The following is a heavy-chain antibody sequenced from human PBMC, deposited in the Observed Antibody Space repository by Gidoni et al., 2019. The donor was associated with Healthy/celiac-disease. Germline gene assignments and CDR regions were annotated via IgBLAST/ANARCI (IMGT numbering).Heavy chain of an antibody. CDR3: AREEDCSSTSCSPYYYYYYMDV. D-gene: IGHD2-2*01. CDR1: GFTFSSYS. CDR2: ISSSSSYI. J-gene: IGHJ6*03. Sequence: EVQLVESGGGMVKPGGSLRLSCAASGFTFSSYSMNWVRQAPGKGLEWVSSISSSSSYIYYADSVKGRFTISRDNAKNSLYLQMNSLRAEDTAVYYCAREEDCSSTSCSPYYYYYYMDVWGKGTTVTVSS. V-gene: IGHV3-21*01.